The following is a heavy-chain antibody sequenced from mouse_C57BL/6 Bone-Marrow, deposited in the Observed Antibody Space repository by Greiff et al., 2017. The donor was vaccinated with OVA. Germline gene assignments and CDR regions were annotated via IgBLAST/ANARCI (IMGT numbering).Heavy chain of an antibody. CDR3: ARERGYSNYVGGAMDY. Sequence: EVHLVESGGGLVKPGGSLKLSCAASGFTFSSYAMSWVRQTPEKRLEWVATISDGGSYTYYPDNVKGRFTISRDNAKNNLYLQMSHLKSEDTAMYYCARERGYSNYVGGAMDYWGQGTSVTVSS. V-gene: IGHV5-4*01. J-gene: IGHJ4*01. D-gene: IGHD2-5*01. CDR2: ISDGGSYT. CDR1: GFTFSSYA.